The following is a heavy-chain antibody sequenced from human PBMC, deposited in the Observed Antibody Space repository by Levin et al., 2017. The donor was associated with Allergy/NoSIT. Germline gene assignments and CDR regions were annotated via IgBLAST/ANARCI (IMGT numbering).Heavy chain of an antibody. J-gene: IGHJ5*02. CDR1: GGSISSYY. CDR3: ARLRQGGKLNWGSWFDP. Sequence: GSLRLSCTVSGGSISSYYWSWIRQPPGKGLEWIGYIYYSGSTNYNPSLKSRVTISVDTSKNQFSLKLSSVTAADTAVYYCARLRQGGKLNWGSWFDPWGQGTLVTVSS. D-gene: IGHD7-27*01. CDR2: IYYSGST. V-gene: IGHV4-59*01.